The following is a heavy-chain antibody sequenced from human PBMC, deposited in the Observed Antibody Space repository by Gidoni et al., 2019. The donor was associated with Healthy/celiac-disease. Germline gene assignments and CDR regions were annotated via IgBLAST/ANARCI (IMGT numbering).Heavy chain of an antibody. Sequence: EVQLLESGGGLVEPGGARRLSCAASGFTFSSYAMSWVRQAPGKGLEWVSAISGIGGSTYYADSVKGRFTISRDNSKNTLYLQMNSLRAEDTAVYYCAKDWENVLLWFGGPVWGKGTTVTVSS. D-gene: IGHD3-10*01. V-gene: IGHV3-23*01. J-gene: IGHJ6*04. CDR2: ISGIGGST. CDR1: GFTFSSYA. CDR3: AKDWENVLLWFGGPV.